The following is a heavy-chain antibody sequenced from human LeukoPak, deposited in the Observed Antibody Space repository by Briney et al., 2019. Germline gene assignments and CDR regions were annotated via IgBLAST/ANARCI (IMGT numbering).Heavy chain of an antibody. CDR1: GYTFTSYD. CDR2: MNPNSGNT. J-gene: IGHJ5*02. Sequence: GASVKVSCKASGYTFTSYDINWVRQAAGQGLEWMGWMNPNSGNTGYAQKFRGRVTMTTDTPISTAYMELSSLRSEDTAVYYCAKAGIVATMNADWFDPWGQGTLVTVSS. D-gene: IGHD5-12*01. V-gene: IGHV1-8*01. CDR3: AKAGIVATMNADWFDP.